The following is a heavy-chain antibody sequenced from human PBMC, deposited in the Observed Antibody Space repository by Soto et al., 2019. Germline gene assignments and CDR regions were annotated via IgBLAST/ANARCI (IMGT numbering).Heavy chain of an antibody. CDR2: IDYTGAT. V-gene: IGHV4-59*11. Sequence: PSETLSLTCTVSGGSINNHYWSWIRQPPGKGLEWIGYIDYTGATNYSPSLASRVTISVDTSKNQFSLKLTSLTAADTAIYYCARANWYFDYWGQGPLVTVSS. CDR3: ARANWYFDY. J-gene: IGHJ4*02. CDR1: GGSINNHY. D-gene: IGHD7-27*01.